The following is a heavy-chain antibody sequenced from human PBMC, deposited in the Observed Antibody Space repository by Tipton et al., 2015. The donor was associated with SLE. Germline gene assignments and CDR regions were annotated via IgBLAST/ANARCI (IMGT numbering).Heavy chain of an antibody. J-gene: IGHJ3*02. CDR2: INPYTGNT. Sequence: QLVQSGAKIKKPGASVKVSCKASGYTFTSYAISWVRQAPGQGLEWMGWINPYTGNTDYAQKVQGRVTMTTDTSRSTAYLDLMSLRPDDTAVYYCAERYDTFEIWGQGTMFSVSS. D-gene: IGHD1-1*01. CDR3: AERYDTFEI. V-gene: IGHV1-18*01. CDR1: GYTFTSYA.